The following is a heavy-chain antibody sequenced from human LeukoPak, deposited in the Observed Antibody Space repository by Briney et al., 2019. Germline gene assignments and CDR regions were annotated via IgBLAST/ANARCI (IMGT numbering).Heavy chain of an antibody. CDR2: FDPEDGET. J-gene: IGHJ4*02. CDR1: GYTLTELS. V-gene: IGHV1-24*01. CDR3: ATAPVQLERRYFDY. D-gene: IGHD1-1*01. Sequence: VASVKVSCKVSGYTLTELSMHWVRQAPGKGLEWMGGFDPEDGETIYAQKFQGRVTMTEDTSTDTAYMELSSLRSEDTAVYYCATAPVQLERRYFDYWGQGTLVTVSS.